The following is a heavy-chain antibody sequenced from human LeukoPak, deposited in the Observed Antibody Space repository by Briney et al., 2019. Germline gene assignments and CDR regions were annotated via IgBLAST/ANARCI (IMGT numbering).Heavy chain of an antibody. Sequence: ASVKVSCKASGGTFSSYAISWVRQAPGQGLEWMGGIIPIFGTANYAQKFQGRVTITADESTSTAYMELSSLRSEDTAVYYCARGASGGDYSEYVNWGQGTLVNVSS. CDR1: GGTFSSYA. CDR2: IIPIFGTA. V-gene: IGHV1-69*01. CDR3: ARGASGGDYSEYVN. D-gene: IGHD4-17*01. J-gene: IGHJ4*02.